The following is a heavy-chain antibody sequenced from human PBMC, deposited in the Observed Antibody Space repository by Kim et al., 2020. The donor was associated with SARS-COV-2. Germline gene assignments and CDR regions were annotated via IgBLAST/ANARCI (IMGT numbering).Heavy chain of an antibody. CDR3: TRVPPYSNSWWDAFDI. V-gene: IGHV3-73*01. D-gene: IGHD6-13*01. Sequence: GGSLRLSCAASGFTFSDSAMYWVRQASGKGLEWVGRIRSKANSYATAYDVSVKGRFIISRDDSKNTAYLQMNSLKTGDTAIYYCTRVPPYSNSWWDAFDIWGQGTMVTVSS. CDR2: IRSKANSYAT. CDR1: GFTFSDSA. J-gene: IGHJ3*02.